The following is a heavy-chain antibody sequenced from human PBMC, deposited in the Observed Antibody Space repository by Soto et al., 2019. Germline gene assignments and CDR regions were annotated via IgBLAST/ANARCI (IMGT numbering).Heavy chain of an antibody. V-gene: IGHV1-69*13. CDR3: ARSRCSSTSCYHYYYYGMDV. J-gene: IGHJ6*02. CDR2: IIPIFGTA. CDR1: GGTFSSYA. D-gene: IGHD2-2*01. Sequence: ASVKVSCKASGGTFSSYAISWVRQAPGQGLEWMGGIIPIFGTANYAQKFQGRVTITADESTSTAYMELSSLRSEDTAVYYCARSRCSSTSCYHYYYYGMDVWGQGTTVTV.